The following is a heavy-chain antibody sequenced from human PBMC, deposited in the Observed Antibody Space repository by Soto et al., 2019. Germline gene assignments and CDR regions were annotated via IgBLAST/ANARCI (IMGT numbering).Heavy chain of an antibody. CDR2: IYYNGRT. Sequence: SETLSLTCSVSGVSMSGFYWSWIRQSPGQGLEWIGYIYYNGRTTYNPSLRSRVSISADMSKNQFFLNPTSVTAADTAVYYCARVHVMVVAGSTFDYWGHGTLVTVSS. CDR3: ARVHVMVVAGSTFDY. CDR1: GVSMSGFY. J-gene: IGHJ4*01. V-gene: IGHV4-59*13. D-gene: IGHD6-19*01.